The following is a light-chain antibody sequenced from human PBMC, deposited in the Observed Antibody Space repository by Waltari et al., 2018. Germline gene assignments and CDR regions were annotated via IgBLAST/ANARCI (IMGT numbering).Light chain of an antibody. CDR3: AAWDDSLSGWL. CDR2: RNN. Sequence: QSVLTQPPSVSGTPGQEVTISCSGSRSHIGSVYIYWYQHFPGMAPKLLILRNNQRPSGVPDRFSASKSDTSASLAISGLRSEDEADYYCAAWDDSLSGWLFGGGTKLTVL. V-gene: IGLV1-47*01. CDR1: RSHIGSVY. J-gene: IGLJ3*02.